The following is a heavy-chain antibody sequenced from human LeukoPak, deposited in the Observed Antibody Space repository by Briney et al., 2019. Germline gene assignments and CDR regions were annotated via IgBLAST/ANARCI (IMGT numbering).Heavy chain of an antibody. CDR1: GGSISSYY. Sequence: SETLSLTCTVSGGSISSYYWSWIRQPPGKGLEWIGYIYYSGSTNYNPSLKSRVTISVDTSKNQFSLKLSSVTAVDTAVYYCARDNWNYGSSMDVWGQGTTVIVSS. CDR2: IYYSGST. J-gene: IGHJ6*02. CDR3: ARDNWNYGSSMDV. D-gene: IGHD1-7*01. V-gene: IGHV4-59*01.